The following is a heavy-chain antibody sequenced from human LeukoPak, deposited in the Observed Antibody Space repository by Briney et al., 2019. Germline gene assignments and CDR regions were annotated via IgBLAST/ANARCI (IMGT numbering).Heavy chain of an antibody. J-gene: IGHJ3*02. D-gene: IGHD3-9*01. Sequence: PSETLSLTCTVSGGSINNYYWSWIRQPPGKGLEWIGEINHSGSTNYNPSLKSRVTISVDTSKNQFSLKLSSVTAADTAVYYCARRYYDILTGYSDAFDIWGQGTMVTVSS. CDR1: GGSINNYY. CDR3: ARRYYDILTGYSDAFDI. CDR2: INHSGST. V-gene: IGHV4-34*01.